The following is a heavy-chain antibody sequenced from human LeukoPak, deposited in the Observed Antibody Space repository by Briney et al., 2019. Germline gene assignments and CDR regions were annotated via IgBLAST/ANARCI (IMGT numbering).Heavy chain of an antibody. CDR1: GGSISSGGYY. D-gene: IGHD2-21*02. CDR3: ARDGGDYYFDY. J-gene: IGHJ4*02. Sequence: PSETLSLTCTVSGGSISSGGYYWSWIRQHPGTGLEWIGYIYYSGSTYYNPSLKSRVTISVDTSKNQFSLKLSSVTAADTAVYYCARDGGDYYFDYWGQGTLVTVSS. CDR2: IYYSGST. V-gene: IGHV4-31*03.